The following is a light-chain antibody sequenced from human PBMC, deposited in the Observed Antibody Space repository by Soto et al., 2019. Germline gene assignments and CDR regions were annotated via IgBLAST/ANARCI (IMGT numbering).Light chain of an antibody. V-gene: IGKV3-11*01. CDR3: PHRHS. Sequence: EIVLTQSPATLSLSPGERATLSCRASQTVTNDFDFAWHQQKPGQAHRLLIYDASNRATGIPARFSGSGSGTDCQLTGNSLVHEDFEVYCCPHRHSFGPGTKVDIK. CDR2: DAS. J-gene: IGKJ3*01. CDR1: QTVTND.